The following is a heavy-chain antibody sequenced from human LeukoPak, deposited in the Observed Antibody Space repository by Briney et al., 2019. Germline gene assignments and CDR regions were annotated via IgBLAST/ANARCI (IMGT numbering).Heavy chain of an antibody. J-gene: IGHJ3*02. CDR2: INAGNGNT. D-gene: IGHD6-19*01. CDR1: GYTFTNYA. V-gene: IGHV1-3*01. CDR3: ARGRSGWDDAFDI. Sequence: ASVKVSCKASGYTFTNYAMHWVRQAPGQRLEWMGWINAGNGNTKYSQEFQGRVTITRDTSATTAYMEMSSLRSEDTAVYYCARGRSGWDDAFDIWGQGTMVTVSS.